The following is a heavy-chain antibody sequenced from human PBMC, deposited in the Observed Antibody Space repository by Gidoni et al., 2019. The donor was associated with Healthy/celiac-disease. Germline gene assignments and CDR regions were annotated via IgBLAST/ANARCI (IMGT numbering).Heavy chain of an antibody. CDR3: ARSPTVTKGWGY. Sequence: QVQLVQSGAEVKKPGASVTVSCKASGSTFTSYYMHWVRQAPGQGLEWMGIINPSGGSTSYAQKFQGRVTMTRDTSTSTVYMELSSLRSEDTAVYYCARSPTVTKGWGYWGQGTLVTVSS. D-gene: IGHD4-17*01. CDR1: GSTFTSYY. CDR2: INPSGGST. J-gene: IGHJ4*02. V-gene: IGHV1-46*01.